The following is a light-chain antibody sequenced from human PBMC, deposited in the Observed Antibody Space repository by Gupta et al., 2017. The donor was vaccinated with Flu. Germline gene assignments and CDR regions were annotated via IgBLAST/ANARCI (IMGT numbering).Light chain of an antibody. J-gene: IGLJ2*01. CDR3: CSYAGSSTPHVV. V-gene: IGLV2-23*01. Sequence: QSALTQPASVSGSPGPSITISCTGTGSDVGSYNLVSWYQQHPGKAPKLMIYEGSKRPSGVSNRFSCSKSGNTASLTISGLQAEDEADYYCCSYAGSSTPHVVFGGGTKLTVL. CDR2: EGS. CDR1: GSDVGSYNL.